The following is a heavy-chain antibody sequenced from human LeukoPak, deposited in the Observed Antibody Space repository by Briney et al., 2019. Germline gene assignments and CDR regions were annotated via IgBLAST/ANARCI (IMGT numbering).Heavy chain of an antibody. CDR2: IIPISGTA. D-gene: IGHD3-10*01. CDR1: GGTFSSYA. Sequence: ASVKVSCKASGGTFSSYAISWVRQAPGQGLEWMGGIIPISGTANYAQKFQGRVTITADESTSTAYMELSSLRSEDTAVYYCARDRGSKITMVRGTLDYWGQGTLVTVSS. V-gene: IGHV1-69*13. J-gene: IGHJ4*02. CDR3: ARDRGSKITMVRGTLDY.